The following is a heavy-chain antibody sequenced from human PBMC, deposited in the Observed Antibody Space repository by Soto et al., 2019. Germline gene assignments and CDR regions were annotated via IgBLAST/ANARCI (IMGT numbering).Heavy chain of an antibody. CDR2: ISAYNGNT. D-gene: IGHD6-19*01. Sequence: ASVKVSCKASGYTFTSYGISWVRQAPGQGLEWMGWISAYNGNTNYAQKLQGRVTMTTDTSTSTAYMELRSLRSDDTAVYYCAIPRIAVAGEEGFDYWGQGTLVTVSS. CDR3: AIPRIAVAGEEGFDY. CDR1: GYTFTSYG. J-gene: IGHJ4*02. V-gene: IGHV1-18*04.